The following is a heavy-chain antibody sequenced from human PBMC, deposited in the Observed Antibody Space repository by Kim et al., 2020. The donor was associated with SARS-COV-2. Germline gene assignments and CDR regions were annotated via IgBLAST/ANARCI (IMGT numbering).Heavy chain of an antibody. J-gene: IGHJ4*01. D-gene: IGHD3-22*01. CDR2: FSSSGSII. Sequence: GGSLRLSCAASGFTFSSYEMKWVRQAPGKGLEWVSYFSSSGSIIYYADSVKGRFTISRDNAKKSLYLQMNSLRAEATAGNYCPSSMGDSTSYYLFPSDY. CDR3: PSSMGDSTSYYLFPSDY. V-gene: IGHV3-48*03. CDR1: GFTFSSYE.